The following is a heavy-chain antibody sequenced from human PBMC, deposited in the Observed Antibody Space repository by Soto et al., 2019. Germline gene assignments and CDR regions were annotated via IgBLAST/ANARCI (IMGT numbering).Heavy chain of an antibody. D-gene: IGHD5-12*01. CDR2: IYYSGNT. J-gene: IGHJ4*02. CDR3: VRGGYVHAFDY. V-gene: IGHV4-59*01. CDR1: GGSISYYY. Sequence: SETLSLTCTVSGGSISYYYWGWIRQPPGKGLEWIGSIYYSGNTHCNPSLKSRVTISVDTSMNQFSLNLDSVTAVDSAVYYCVRGGYVHAFDYWGQGALVTVSS.